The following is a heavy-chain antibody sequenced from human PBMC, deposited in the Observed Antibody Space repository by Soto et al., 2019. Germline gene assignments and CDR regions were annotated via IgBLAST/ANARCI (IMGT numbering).Heavy chain of an antibody. J-gene: IGHJ6*02. Sequence: PGGSLRLSCAASGFTFSSYGMHWVRQAPGKGLEWVAVIWYDGSNKCYADSVKGRFTISRDNSKNTLYLQMNSLRAEDTAVYYCARDQYYDFWSGYYLPSYGMDVWGQGTTVTVSS. D-gene: IGHD3-3*01. CDR2: IWYDGSNK. V-gene: IGHV3-33*01. CDR3: ARDQYYDFWSGYYLPSYGMDV. CDR1: GFTFSSYG.